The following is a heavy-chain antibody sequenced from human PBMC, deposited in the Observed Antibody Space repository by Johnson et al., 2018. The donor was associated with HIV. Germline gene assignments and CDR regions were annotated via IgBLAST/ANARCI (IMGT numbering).Heavy chain of an antibody. D-gene: IGHD3-16*01. J-gene: IGHJ3*01. CDR2: ISSSGST. CDR3: ARAKYGGAFDV. Sequence: VQLVESGGGLVKPGGSLRLSCAASGFTFSDYYMSWIRQAPGKGLEWVSYISSSGSTYYADSVKGRFTISRDNSRNTLYLQMNSLRAEDTAVCYCARAKYGGAFDVWGQGTMVSVSS. CDR1: GFTFSDYY. V-gene: IGHV3-11*01.